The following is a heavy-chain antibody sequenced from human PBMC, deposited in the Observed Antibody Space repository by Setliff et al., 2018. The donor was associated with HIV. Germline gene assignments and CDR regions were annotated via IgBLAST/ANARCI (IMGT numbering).Heavy chain of an antibody. J-gene: IGHJ5*02. CDR3: ARALYGDYGGDLNWLDP. V-gene: IGHV7-4-1*02. D-gene: IGHD4-17*01. Sequence: GASVKVSCKTSGYNFENYAINWVRQAPGQGLEWMGWINTNSGSPTYAQAFTGRFLFSVDTVVATAYLQINNLKTEDTAVYYCARALYGDYGGDLNWLDPWG. CDR1: GYNFENYA. CDR2: INTNSGSP.